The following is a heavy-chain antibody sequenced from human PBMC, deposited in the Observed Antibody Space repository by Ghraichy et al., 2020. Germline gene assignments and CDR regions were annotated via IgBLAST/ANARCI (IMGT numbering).Heavy chain of an antibody. CDR2: INHSGST. V-gene: IGHV4-34*01. CDR1: GGSFSGYY. J-gene: IGHJ6*02. CDR3: ARGSRYYGSGSYYPYYYYGMDV. D-gene: IGHD3-10*01. Sequence: SQTLSLTCAVYGGSFSGYYWSWIRQPPGKGLEWIGEINHSGSTNYNPSLKSRVTISVDTSKNQFSLKLSSVTAADTAVYYCARGSRYYGSGSYYPYYYYGMDVWGQGTTVTVSS.